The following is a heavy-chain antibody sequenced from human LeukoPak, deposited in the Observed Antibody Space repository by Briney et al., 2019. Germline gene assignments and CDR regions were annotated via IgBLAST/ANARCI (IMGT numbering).Heavy chain of an antibody. CDR3: ASLHIVVVTARNPFDY. Sequence: PGGSLRLSCAASGFTFSNYAMHWVRQAPGKGLEWVAFISYDGYNKYYADSVKGRFTISRDNSKSTLYLQMNSLRAEDTAVYYCASLHIVVVTARNPFDYWGQGTLVTVSS. D-gene: IGHD2-21*02. CDR1: GFTFSNYA. CDR2: ISYDGYNK. J-gene: IGHJ4*02. V-gene: IGHV3-30*04.